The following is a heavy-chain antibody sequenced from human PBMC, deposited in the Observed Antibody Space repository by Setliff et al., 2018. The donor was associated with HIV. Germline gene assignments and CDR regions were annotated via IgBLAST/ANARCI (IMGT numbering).Heavy chain of an antibody. J-gene: IGHJ3*02. V-gene: IGHV4-38-2*01. CDR2: FHHSGSA. D-gene: IGHD3-22*01. CDR3: ARQGAGYYYDSSDYYTGNGFDM. CDR1: GYSISTAYY. Sequence: SETLSLTCAISGYSISTAYYWAWIRQSPGKGLEWIGGFHHSGSAHYNPSLKSRVTISGQTSKNQFSLTLTSVTAADTAIYYCARQGAGYYYDSSDYYTGNGFDMWGQGTMVTVSS.